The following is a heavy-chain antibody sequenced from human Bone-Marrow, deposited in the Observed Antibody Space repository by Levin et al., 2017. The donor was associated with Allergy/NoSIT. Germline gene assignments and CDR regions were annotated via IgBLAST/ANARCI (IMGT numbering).Heavy chain of an antibody. CDR1: GYTFTSYY. CDR2: INPSGGST. J-gene: IGHJ4*02. Sequence: GESLKISCKASGYTFTSYYMHWVRQAPGQGLEWMGIINPSGGSTTYAQKFQGRVTMTRDTSTSTVYMDLSSLRSEDTAGYYCARDRIAVAATGGEYWGQGTLVTVSS. V-gene: IGHV1-46*01. D-gene: IGHD6-13*01. CDR3: ARDRIAVAATGGEY.